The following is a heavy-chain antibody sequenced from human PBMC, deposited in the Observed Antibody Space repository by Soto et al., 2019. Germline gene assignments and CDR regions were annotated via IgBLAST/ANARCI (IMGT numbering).Heavy chain of an antibody. V-gene: IGHV4-39*01. CDR2: IYYSGST. Sequence: SETLSLTCTVSGGSISSSSYYWGWIRQPPGKGLEWIGSIYYSGSTYYNPSLKSRVTISVDTSKNQFSLKLSSVTAADTAVYYCARVYCSGGGCYSIDYWGQGTLVTVSS. D-gene: IGHD2-15*01. CDR3: ARVYCSGGGCYSIDY. J-gene: IGHJ4*02. CDR1: GGSISSSSYY.